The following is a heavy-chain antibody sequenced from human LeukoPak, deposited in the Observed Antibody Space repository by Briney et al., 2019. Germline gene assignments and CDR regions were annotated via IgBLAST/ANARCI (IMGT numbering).Heavy chain of an antibody. J-gene: IGHJ4*02. Sequence: ASVKVSCKVSGYTLTELSMHWVRQAPGKGLEWMGGFDPEDGETIYAQKFQGRVTMTRDTSTSTVYMELSSLRSEDTAVYYCARSYGDLLDYWGQGTLVTVSS. V-gene: IGHV1-24*01. CDR1: GYTLTELS. D-gene: IGHD4-17*01. CDR3: ARSYGDLLDY. CDR2: FDPEDGET.